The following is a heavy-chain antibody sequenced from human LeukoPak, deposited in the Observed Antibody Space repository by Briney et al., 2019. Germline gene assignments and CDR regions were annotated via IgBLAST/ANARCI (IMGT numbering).Heavy chain of an antibody. CDR3: ARVQGHPPNGLDV. J-gene: IGHJ3*01. CDR1: GFTFSSYW. Sequence: PGGSLRLSCAASGFTFSSYWMHWVRKAPGKGLVWFSRINSDASSTSYADSVKGRFTISRDNAKNTLYLQMNSLRAEDTAVYYCARVQGHPPNGLDVWGQGTMVTVSS. D-gene: IGHD2-8*01. V-gene: IGHV3-74*01. CDR2: INSDASST.